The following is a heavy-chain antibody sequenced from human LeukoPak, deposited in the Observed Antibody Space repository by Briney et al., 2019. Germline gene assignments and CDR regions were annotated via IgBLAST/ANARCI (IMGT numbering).Heavy chain of an antibody. J-gene: IGHJ6*03. D-gene: IGHD5-12*01. CDR1: GFTFSSYS. V-gene: IGHV3-21*01. Sequence: GGSLRLSCAASGFTFSSYSMNWVRQAPGKGLEWVSSISSSSSYIYYADSVKGRFTISRDNAKNSLYLQMNSLRAEDTAEYYCARDESGYDGGDYYYYYMDVWGKGTTVTVSS. CDR3: ARDESGYDGGDYYYYYMDV. CDR2: ISSSSSYI.